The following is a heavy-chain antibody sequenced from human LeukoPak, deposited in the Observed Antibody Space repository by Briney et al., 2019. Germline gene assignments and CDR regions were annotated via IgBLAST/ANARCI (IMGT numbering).Heavy chain of an antibody. D-gene: IGHD1-1*01. CDR1: GYSFTNYW. CDR2: IYPGDSDT. Sequence: GESLKISCKGSGYSFTNYWIGWVRQMPGKGLEWMGIIYPGDSDTRYSPSFQGQVTISADKSISTAYLQWSSLKASDSAIYYCARVPLGGWNDPYNWFDPWGQGTLVTVSS. V-gene: IGHV5-51*01. J-gene: IGHJ5*02. CDR3: ARVPLGGWNDPYNWFDP.